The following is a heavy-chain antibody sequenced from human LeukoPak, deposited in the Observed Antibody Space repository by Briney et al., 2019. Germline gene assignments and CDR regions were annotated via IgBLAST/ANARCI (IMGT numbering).Heavy chain of an antibody. Sequence: PGGSLRLSCAASGFTFSSYRMIWVRQTPGKGLEWVSSISSSSSTINYADSMRGRFTISRDNAKNSLYLQMNSLRAEDTAVYYCAKQVSGIVGPYRNWFDPWGQGTLVTVSS. CDR2: ISSSSSTI. CDR3: AKQVSGIVGPYRNWFDP. D-gene: IGHD1-26*01. CDR1: GFTFSSYR. V-gene: IGHV3-48*04. J-gene: IGHJ5*02.